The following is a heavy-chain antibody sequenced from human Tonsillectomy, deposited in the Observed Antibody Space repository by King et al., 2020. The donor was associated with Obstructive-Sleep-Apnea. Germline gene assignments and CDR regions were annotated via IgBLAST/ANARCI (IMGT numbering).Heavy chain of an antibody. CDR2: ISWNSGSI. D-gene: IGHD3-22*01. V-gene: IGHV3-9*01. CDR1: GFTFDDYA. J-gene: IGHJ4*02. Sequence: VQLVQSGGGLVQPGRFLRLSCAASGFTFDDYAMHWVRQAPGKGLEWVSGISWNSGSIGYADSVKGRFTISRDNAKNSLYLQMNSLRAEDTALYYCAKDIGHYYDSSGFFDYWGQGTLVTVSS. CDR3: AKDIGHYYDSSGFFDY.